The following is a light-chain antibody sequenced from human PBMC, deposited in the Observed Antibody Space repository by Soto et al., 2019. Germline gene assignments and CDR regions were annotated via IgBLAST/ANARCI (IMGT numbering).Light chain of an antibody. J-gene: IGKJ5*01. CDR2: DAS. CDR3: QQYHNWPIT. Sequence: VMTQSPAALSVSKGESATLSCRASQSFSSNLAWHQQKPGQAPRILMYDASTRATGISARFSGSGSGTEFTLTISSLQSEDFAVYYCQQYHNWPITFGQRTRLEI. CDR1: QSFSSN. V-gene: IGKV3-15*01.